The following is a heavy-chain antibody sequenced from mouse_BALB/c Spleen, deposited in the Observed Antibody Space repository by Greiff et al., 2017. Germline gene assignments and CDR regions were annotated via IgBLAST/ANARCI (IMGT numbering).Heavy chain of an antibody. J-gene: IGHJ2*01. CDR2: IRNKANGYTT. V-gene: IGHV7-3*02. CDR3: ARDDYYGSLY. CDR1: GFTLTDYY. Sequence: DVMLVESGGGLVQPGGSLRLSCATSGFTLTDYYMSWVRQPPGKALEWLGFIRNKANGYTTEYSASVKGRFTISRDNSQSILYLQMNTLRAEDSATYYCARDDYYGSLYWGQGTTLTVSS. D-gene: IGHD1-1*01.